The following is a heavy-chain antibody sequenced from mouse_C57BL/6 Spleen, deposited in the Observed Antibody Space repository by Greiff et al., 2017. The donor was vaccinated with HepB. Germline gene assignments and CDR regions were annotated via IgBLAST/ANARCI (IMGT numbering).Heavy chain of an antibody. CDR2: IHPNSGST. CDR3: ARFYYYGSSPAWFAY. Sequence: QVQLQQPRAELVKPGASVKLSCKASGYTFTSYWMHWVKQRPGQGLEWIGMIHPNSGSTNYNEKFKSKATLTVDKSSSTAYMQLSSLTSEDSAVYYCARFYYYGSSPAWFAYWGQGTLVTVSA. D-gene: IGHD1-1*01. V-gene: IGHV1-64*01. CDR1: GYTFTSYW. J-gene: IGHJ3*01.